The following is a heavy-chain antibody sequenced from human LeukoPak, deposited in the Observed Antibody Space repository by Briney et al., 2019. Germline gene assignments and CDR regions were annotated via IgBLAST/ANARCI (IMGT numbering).Heavy chain of an antibody. CDR1: GDSVSSNSAA. CDR2: TYYRSKWYS. D-gene: IGHD2/OR15-2a*01. CDR3: ARGNSLTTSYYYYYGMDV. J-gene: IGHJ6*02. V-gene: IGHV6-1*01. Sequence: SQTLSLTCAVSGDSVSSNSAAWNWIRQSPSRGLEWLERTYYRSKWYSDYAVSVKSRITVNPDTSKNQFSLQLNSMTPEDTAVYYCARGNSLTTSYYYYYGMDVWGQGTTVTVSS.